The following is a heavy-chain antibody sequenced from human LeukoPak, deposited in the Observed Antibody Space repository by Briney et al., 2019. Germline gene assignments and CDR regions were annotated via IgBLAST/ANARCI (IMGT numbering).Heavy chain of an antibody. V-gene: IGHV1-69*13. CDR3: ATILYSYGYRLKWLDY. D-gene: IGHD5-18*01. J-gene: IGHJ4*02. CDR2: IIPIFGTA. CDR1: GGTFSSYA. Sequence: GASVKVSCKASGGTFSSYAISWVRQAPGQGLEWMGGIIPIFGTANYAQKFQGRVTITADESTSTAYMELSSLRSEDTAVYYCATILYSYGYRLKWLDYWGQGTLVTVSS.